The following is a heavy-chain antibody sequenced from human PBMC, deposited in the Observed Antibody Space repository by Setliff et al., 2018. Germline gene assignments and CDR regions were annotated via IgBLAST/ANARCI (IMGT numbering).Heavy chain of an antibody. CDR2: VYYTGIT. Sequence: SETLSLTCNVSGGPINNFRDCWGWIRQAPGKGLEWIGNVYYTGITYYNPSLKSRVTMSVDPSKTQFSLKQDSVTAADTAVYYCARYPSKLPELGIYGSIDYWGLGTLVTVSS. CDR3: ARYPSKLPELGIYGSIDY. V-gene: IGHV4-39*07. CDR1: GGPINNFRDC. D-gene: IGHD3-16*01. J-gene: IGHJ4*02.